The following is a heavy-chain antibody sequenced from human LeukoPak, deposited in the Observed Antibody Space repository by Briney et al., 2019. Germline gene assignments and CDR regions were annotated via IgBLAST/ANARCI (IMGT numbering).Heavy chain of an antibody. D-gene: IGHD2-2*01. CDR2: IYWDDDK. CDR1: GFSLSTRGVG. Sequence: ESGPTLVNPPQTLTLTCTFSGFSLSTRGVGVGWIRQPPGKALEWLSLIYWDDDKRYSPSLKSRLTITKDTSKNQVVLTMTNMDPVDTATYYCAHSGAYCSSTSCPPLLDYWGQGTLVTVSS. CDR3: AHSGAYCSSTSCPPLLDY. J-gene: IGHJ4*02. V-gene: IGHV2-5*02.